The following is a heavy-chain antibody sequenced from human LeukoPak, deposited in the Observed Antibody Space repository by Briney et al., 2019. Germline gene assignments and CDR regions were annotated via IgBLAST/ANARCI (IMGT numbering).Heavy chain of an antibody. CDR3: ARDQERDDFWSGYYRDAFDI. CDR2: IYTSGST. J-gene: IGHJ3*02. D-gene: IGHD3-3*01. V-gene: IGHV4-61*02. Sequence: SETLSLTCTVSGGSISSGSYYWSWIRQPAGKGLEWIGRIYTSGSTNYNPSLKSRVTISVDTSKNQFSLKLSSVTAADTAVYYCARDQERDDFWSGYYRDAFDIWGQGTMVTVSS. CDR1: GGSISSGSYY.